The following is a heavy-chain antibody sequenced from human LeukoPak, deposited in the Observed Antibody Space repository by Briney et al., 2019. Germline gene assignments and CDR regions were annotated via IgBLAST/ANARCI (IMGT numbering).Heavy chain of an antibody. J-gene: IGHJ5*02. Sequence: GESLKISCEVSGHSFTNHWIGWVRQMPGKGLGGVGIINLVDSDTKYSPSFQVQVTISVDKTISTAYVQWHSLKASDTAMYYCARRPYSGSLNLFDPWGQGTRVPVSS. CDR1: GHSFTNHW. CDR2: INLVDSDT. D-gene: IGHD1-26*01. CDR3: ARRPYSGSLNLFDP. V-gene: IGHV5-51*01.